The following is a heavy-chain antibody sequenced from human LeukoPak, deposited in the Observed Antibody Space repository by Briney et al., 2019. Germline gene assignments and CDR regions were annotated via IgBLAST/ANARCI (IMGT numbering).Heavy chain of an antibody. CDR2: ISAYNGNT. Sequence: ASVKVSRKASGYTFTSYGISWVRQAPGQGLEWMGWISAYNGNTNYAQKLQGRVTMTTDTSTSTAYMELRSLRSDDTAVYYCARVEVVVADTYYYYGMDVWGQGTTVTVSS. V-gene: IGHV1-18*01. J-gene: IGHJ6*02. D-gene: IGHD2-15*01. CDR1: GYTFTSYG. CDR3: ARVEVVVADTYYYYGMDV.